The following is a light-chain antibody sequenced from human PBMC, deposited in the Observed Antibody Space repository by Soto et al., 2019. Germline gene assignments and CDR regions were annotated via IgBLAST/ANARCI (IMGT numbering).Light chain of an antibody. V-gene: IGKV3-15*01. J-gene: IGKJ1*01. Sequence: EIVMTQSPATLSVSPGERATLSCRASQSARSSLAWYQQKPGQAPRLLIYGASTRATGIPARFSGSGSGTEFTLTISGLQSEDSAVYYCQQYNNWQGTFAPGTKVDIX. CDR3: QQYNNWQGT. CDR2: GAS. CDR1: QSARSS.